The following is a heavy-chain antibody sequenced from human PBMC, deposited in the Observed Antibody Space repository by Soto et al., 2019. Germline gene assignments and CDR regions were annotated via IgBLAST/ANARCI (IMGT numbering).Heavy chain of an antibody. J-gene: IGHJ4*02. V-gene: IGHV3-21*01. D-gene: IGHD6-19*01. Sequence: EVQLVESGGGLVKPGGSLRLSCAASGFTFSSYSMNWVRQAPGKGLEWVSSISSSSSYIYYADPVKGRFTISRDNAKNSLYLQMNSLRAEDTAVYYCASSAVAGTDYFDYWGQGTLVTVSS. CDR2: ISSSSSYI. CDR3: ASSAVAGTDYFDY. CDR1: GFTFSSYS.